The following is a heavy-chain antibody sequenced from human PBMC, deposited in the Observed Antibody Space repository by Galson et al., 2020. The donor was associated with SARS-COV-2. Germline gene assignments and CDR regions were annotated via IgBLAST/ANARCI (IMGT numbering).Heavy chain of an antibody. D-gene: IGHD1-26*01. CDR1: GLTVSTNY. J-gene: IGHJ4*02. CDR2: IYTDGST. Sequence: GGSLRLSCAVSGLTVSTNYMTWVRQPPGKGLECVSVIYTDGSTYHADSVKGRFTFSRHNSENTLYLQMTSLRPEDTAVYFCARVIGSHFDYWGQGILVTVSP. V-gene: IGHV3-53*04. CDR3: ARVIGSHFDY.